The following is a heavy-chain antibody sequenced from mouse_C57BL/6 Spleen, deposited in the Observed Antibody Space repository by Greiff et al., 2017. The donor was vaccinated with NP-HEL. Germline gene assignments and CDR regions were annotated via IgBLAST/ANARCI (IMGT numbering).Heavy chain of an antibody. CDR2: IDPSDSYT. CDR1: GYTFTSYW. D-gene: IGHD2-3*01. J-gene: IGHJ2*01. Sequence: VQLQQPGAELVKPGASVKLSCKASGYTFTSYWMQWVKQRPGQGLEWIGEIDPSDSYTNYNQKFKGKATLTVDTSSSTAYMQLSSLTSEDSAVYYCANDGTKGHFDYWGQGTTLTVSS. V-gene: IGHV1-50*01. CDR3: ANDGTKGHFDY.